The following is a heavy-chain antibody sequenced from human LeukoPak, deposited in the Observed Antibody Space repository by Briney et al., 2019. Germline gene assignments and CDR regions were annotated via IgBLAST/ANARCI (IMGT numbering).Heavy chain of an antibody. J-gene: IGHJ5*02. CDR2: IYPGDSDT. CDR3: ARHPSFCSGGSCYRPFDP. D-gene: IGHD2-15*01. CDR1: GYSFSSYW. V-gene: IGHV5-51*01. Sequence: GESLKISCKGSGYSFSSYWIGWVRQMPGKGLEWTGIIYPGDSDTRYSPSFQGQVTISVDKSITTAYLQWSSLKASDTAMYYCARHPSFCSGGSCYRPFDPWGQGTLVTVSS.